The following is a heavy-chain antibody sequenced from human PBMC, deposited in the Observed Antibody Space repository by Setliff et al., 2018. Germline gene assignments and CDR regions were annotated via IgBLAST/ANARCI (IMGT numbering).Heavy chain of an antibody. D-gene: IGHD3-3*01. CDR1: GDTFTNYP. V-gene: IGHV1-3*01. CDR3: ARDDDDFYSGYPYMDV. Sequence: ASVKVSCKAAGDTFTNYPIHGVRQAPGQRLEWMGWINRGSGDTEYSRKFQGRVTITRDTSASTDYMELSRLTYEDSAVYYCARDDDDFYSGYPYMDVWGKGTTVTVSS. CDR2: INRGSGDT. J-gene: IGHJ6*03.